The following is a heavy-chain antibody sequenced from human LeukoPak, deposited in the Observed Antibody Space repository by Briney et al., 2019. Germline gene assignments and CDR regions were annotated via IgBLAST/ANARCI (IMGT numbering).Heavy chain of an antibody. J-gene: IGHJ5*02. CDR2: ISYDGNN. D-gene: IGHD3-16*01. CDR3: AKGDKMLTWRRTYNRFDP. V-gene: IGHV3-30*04. Sequence: GGSLRLSCAASGFTFSSYAMHWVRQAPGKGLEWVAVISYDGNNADSVKGRFTISRDNSKNTLYLQMNSLRAEDTAVYFCAKGDKMLTWRRTYNRFDPWGQGTLVTVSS. CDR1: GFTFSSYA.